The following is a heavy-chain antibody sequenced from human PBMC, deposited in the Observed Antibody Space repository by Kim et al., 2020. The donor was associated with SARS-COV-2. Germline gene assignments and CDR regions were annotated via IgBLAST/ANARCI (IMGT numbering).Heavy chain of an antibody. Sequence: GGSLRLSCAASGFTFSDYTMNWVRLAPGKGLEWVSSINSRSTDIFYADSVQGRFIISRDNAANSLYLQMNGLRAEDTAVYYCARRKFWSPFYDFYFGLDVWGQGTTVTVSS. CDR2: INSRSTDI. CDR1: GFTFSDYT. D-gene: IGHD3-3*01. V-gene: IGHV3-21*06. CDR3: ARRKFWSPFYDFYFGLDV. J-gene: IGHJ6*02.